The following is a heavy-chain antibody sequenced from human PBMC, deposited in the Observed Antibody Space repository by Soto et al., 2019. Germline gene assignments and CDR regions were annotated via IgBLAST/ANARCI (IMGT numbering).Heavy chain of an antibody. CDR2: LNGGTGRT. V-gene: IGHV1-3*01. J-gene: IGHJ6*02. CDR3: ARGKGMEENYFYYGMDI. Sequence: QVQVVQSGAEVKKPGASVRVSCKASGYTFSTYGMHWVRQAPGQSLEWMGWLNGGTGRTRYSQRFQDRVIITRDTSASTGYMELRSLRSEDTAVYYCARGKGMEENYFYYGMDIWGQGTTVTVSS. CDR1: GYTFSTYG. D-gene: IGHD3-10*01.